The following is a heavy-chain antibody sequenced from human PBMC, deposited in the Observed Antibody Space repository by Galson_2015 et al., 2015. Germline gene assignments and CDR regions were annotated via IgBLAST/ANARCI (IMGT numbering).Heavy chain of an antibody. Sequence: SVKVSCKASGYTFTGYYMHWVRQAPGQGLEWMGWINPNSGGTNYAQKFQGWVTMTRDTSISTAYMELSRLRSDDTAVYYCARGVGYSSSSNFDYWGQGTLVTVSS. J-gene: IGHJ4*02. D-gene: IGHD6-6*01. V-gene: IGHV1-2*04. CDR3: ARGVGYSSSSNFDY. CDR2: INPNSGGT. CDR1: GYTFTGYY.